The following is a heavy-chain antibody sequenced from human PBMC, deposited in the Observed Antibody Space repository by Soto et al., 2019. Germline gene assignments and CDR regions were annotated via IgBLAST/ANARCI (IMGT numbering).Heavy chain of an antibody. V-gene: IGHV1-2*02. D-gene: IGHD1-20*01. CDR2: INPNSGGT. CDR3: ARDQGITLTLGFDL. J-gene: IGHJ2*01. CDR1: GYTFTGYY. Sequence: QVQLVQSGAEVKKPGASVKVSCKASGYTFTGYYMHWVRQALGQGLEWMGWINPNSGGTKYAQKFQDRVTMTRDTSTSTAYMELSRLRSDDTAVYYCARDQGITLTLGFDLWGRGTLVTVSS.